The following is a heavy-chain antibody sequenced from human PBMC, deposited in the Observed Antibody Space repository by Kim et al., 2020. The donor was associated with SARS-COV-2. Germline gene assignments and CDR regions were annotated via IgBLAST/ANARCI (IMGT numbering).Heavy chain of an antibody. Sequence: SVKVSCKASGGTFSSYAISWVRQAPGQGLEWMGGIIPIFGTANYAQKFQGRVTITADESTSTAYMELSSLRSEDTAVYYCARGREYSINPGHYYYDSSGYYLYYFDYWGQGTLVTVSS. CDR1: GGTFSSYA. D-gene: IGHD3-22*01. J-gene: IGHJ4*02. CDR3: ARGREYSINPGHYYYDSSGYYLYYFDY. CDR2: IIPIFGTA. V-gene: IGHV1-69*13.